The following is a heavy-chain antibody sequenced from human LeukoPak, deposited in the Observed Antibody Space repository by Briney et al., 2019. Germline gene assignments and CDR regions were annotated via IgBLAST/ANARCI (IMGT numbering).Heavy chain of an antibody. V-gene: IGHV3-30*18. D-gene: IGHD3-22*01. Sequence: SCKASGFTFSSYGMHWVRQAPGKGLEWVAVISYDGSNKYYADSVKGRFTISRDNSKNTLYLQVNSLRAEDTAVYYCAKDQYYYDSSGLLDYWGQGTLVTVSS. CDR3: AKDQYYYDSSGLLDY. CDR2: ISYDGSNK. J-gene: IGHJ4*02. CDR1: GFTFSSYG.